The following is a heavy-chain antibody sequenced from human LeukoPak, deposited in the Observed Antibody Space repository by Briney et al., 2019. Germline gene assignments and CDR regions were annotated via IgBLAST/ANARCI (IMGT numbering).Heavy chain of an antibody. V-gene: IGHV4-39*07. CDR2: IYYSGST. J-gene: IGHJ5*02. D-gene: IGHD3-10*01. CDR3: AGVGNWFDP. CDR1: GGSISSSSYY. Sequence: SETLSLTCTVSGGSISSSSYYWGWIRQPPGKGLEWIGSIYYSGSTYYNPSLKSRVTISVDTSKNQFSLKLSSVTAADTAVYYCAGVGNWFDPWGQGTLVTVSS.